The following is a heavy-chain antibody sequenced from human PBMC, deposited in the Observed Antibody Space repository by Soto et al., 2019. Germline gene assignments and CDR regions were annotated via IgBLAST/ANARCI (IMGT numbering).Heavy chain of an antibody. CDR2: INHSGST. Sequence: SETLSLTCAVYGGSFSGYYWSWIRQPPGKGLEWIGEINHSGSTNYNPSLKSRVTISVDTSKNQFSLKLSSVTAADTAVYYCARSAQIYKLPKYYYYYMDVWGKGTTVTVYS. J-gene: IGHJ6*03. CDR1: GGSFSGYY. V-gene: IGHV4-34*01. D-gene: IGHD1-7*01. CDR3: ARSAQIYKLPKYYYYYMDV.